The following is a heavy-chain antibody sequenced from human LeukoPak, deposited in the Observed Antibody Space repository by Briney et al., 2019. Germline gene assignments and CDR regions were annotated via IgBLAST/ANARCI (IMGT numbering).Heavy chain of an antibody. CDR3: ARAHRYYYDSSGYTNWFDP. D-gene: IGHD3-22*01. Sequence: SETLSLTCAVYGGSFSGYYWSWIRQPPGKGLEWIGSIYYSGSTYYNPSLKSRVTISVDTSKNQFSLKLSSVTAADTAVYYCARAHRYYYDSSGYTNWFDPWGQGTLVTVSS. CDR2: IYYSGST. V-gene: IGHV4-34*01. CDR1: GGSFSGYY. J-gene: IGHJ5*02.